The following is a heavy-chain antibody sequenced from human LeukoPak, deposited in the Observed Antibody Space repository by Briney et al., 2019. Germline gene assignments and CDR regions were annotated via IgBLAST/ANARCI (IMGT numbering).Heavy chain of an antibody. CDR3: ARVPSVFWSGYYPYYFDY. J-gene: IGHJ4*02. Sequence: SVKVSCKASGGTFSSYAISWVRQAPGQGLEWMGGIISIFGTANYAQKFQGRVTITTDESTGTAYMELSSLRSEDTAVYYCARVPSVFWSGYYPYYFDYWGQGTLVTVSS. CDR2: IISIFGTA. V-gene: IGHV1-69*05. D-gene: IGHD3-3*01. CDR1: GGTFSSYA.